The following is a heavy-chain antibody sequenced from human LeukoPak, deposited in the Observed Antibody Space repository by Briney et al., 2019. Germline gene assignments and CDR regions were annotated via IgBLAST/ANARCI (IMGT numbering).Heavy chain of an antibody. J-gene: IGHJ4*02. CDR3: ARAPYYYAYFDY. CDR1: GYRLRNHG. D-gene: IGHD3-10*01. CDR2: IGADSGDT. Sequence: EAXVKVSCKASGYRLRNHGISWVRQAPGQGLEWMGWIGADSGDTHCDTHYAEKLQGRVTMTTDTSTSTAYMELRSLRSDDTAVYYCARAPYYYAYFDYWGQGTLVTVSS. V-gene: IGHV1-18*01.